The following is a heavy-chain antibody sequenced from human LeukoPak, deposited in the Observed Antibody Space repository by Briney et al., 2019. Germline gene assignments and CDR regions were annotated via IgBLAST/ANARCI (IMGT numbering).Heavy chain of an antibody. CDR2: INAYNGNT. J-gene: IGHJ4*02. D-gene: IGHD3-16*01. CDR1: GYTFTSYG. CDR3: ARDVGRSYDLDY. V-gene: IGHV1-18*01. Sequence: ASVKVSCKASGYTFTSYGISWVRQAPGQRLEWMGWINAYNGNTDYAQSLQGRVTMTIDTSTSTVYMELRSLRSDDTAVYYCARDVGRSYDLDYWGQGTLVTVSS.